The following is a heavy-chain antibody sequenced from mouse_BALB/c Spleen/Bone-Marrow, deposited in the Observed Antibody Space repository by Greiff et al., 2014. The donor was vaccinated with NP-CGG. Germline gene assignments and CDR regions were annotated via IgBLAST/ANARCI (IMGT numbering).Heavy chain of an antibody. Sequence: VQLQQSGPELMKPGASVKISCKASGYSFTSYYMHWVKQSPGKSLEWIGYIDPFNGGTSYNQKFKGKATLTVDKSSSTAYMHLSSLTSEDSAVYYCAPLSRYFDVWGAGTTVTVSS. D-gene: IGHD6-2*01. CDR2: IDPFNGGT. CDR1: GYSFTSYY. CDR3: APLSRYFDV. J-gene: IGHJ1*01. V-gene: IGHV1-31*01.